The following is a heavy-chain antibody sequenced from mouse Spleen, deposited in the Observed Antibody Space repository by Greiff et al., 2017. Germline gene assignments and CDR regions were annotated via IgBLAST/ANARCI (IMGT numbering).Heavy chain of an antibody. CDR1: GFSFNTYA. V-gene: IGHV10-1*01. CDR3: VRRHYGSSYWYFDV. D-gene: IGHD1-1*01. J-gene: IGHJ1*01. Sequence: EVKLMESGGGLVQPKGSLKLSCAASGFSFNTYAMNWVRQAPGKGLEWVARIRSKSNNYATYYADSVKDRFTISRDDSESMLYLQMNNLKTEDTAMYYCVRRHYGSSYWYFDVWGAGTTVTVSS. CDR2: IRSKSNNYAT.